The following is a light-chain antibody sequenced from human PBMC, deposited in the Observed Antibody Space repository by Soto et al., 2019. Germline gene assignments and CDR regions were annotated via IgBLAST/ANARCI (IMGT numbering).Light chain of an antibody. CDR3: STWDDTLDAYV. Sequence: QSVLPQPPSASAPPGQRGTISCSGGSSNIGDNPVNWYQHLPGAAPTLLIYNNNQRPSGVPDRFSGSKSGASASLAISGLRSEDEADYYCSTWDDTLDAYVFGTGTKLTVL. CDR1: SSNIGDNP. CDR2: NNN. V-gene: IGLV1-44*01. J-gene: IGLJ1*01.